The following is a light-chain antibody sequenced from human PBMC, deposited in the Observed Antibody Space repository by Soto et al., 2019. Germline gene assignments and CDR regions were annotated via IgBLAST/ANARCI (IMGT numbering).Light chain of an antibody. J-gene: IGKJ4*01. V-gene: IGKV1-39*01. CDR3: QQYGSSPLT. CDR2: AAS. CDR1: HSIGNY. Sequence: DIQMTQSPSSLSAFVGDRVTFTCRASHSIGNYVNWCQQQPGKAPKLLIYAASSLQSGVPSRFSGSGSGTDFTLAISRLEPEDFAVYYCQQYGSSPLTFGGGTKVDIK.